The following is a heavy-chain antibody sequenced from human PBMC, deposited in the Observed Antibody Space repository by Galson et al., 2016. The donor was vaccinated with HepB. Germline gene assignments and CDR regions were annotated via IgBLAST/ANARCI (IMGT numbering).Heavy chain of an antibody. CDR2: IYWNDDK. J-gene: IGHJ4*02. Sequence: PALVKPTQTLTLTCDFSGFSLSGGAVGVGWIRQPPGKALEWLSLIYWNDDKRYGPSLKSRLAITKDTSKNQVVLIMTNMDPVDTATYHCVHKFDYCDGFDFWGQGTLVTVSS. CDR3: VHKFDYCDGFDF. V-gene: IGHV2-5*01. D-gene: IGHD3-9*01. CDR1: GFSLSGGAVG.